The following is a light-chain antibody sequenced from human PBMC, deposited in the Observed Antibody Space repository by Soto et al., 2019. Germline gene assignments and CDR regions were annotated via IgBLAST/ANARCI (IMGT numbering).Light chain of an antibody. CDR3: QQYKSYVHS. V-gene: IGKV1-5*03. J-gene: IGKJ2*03. CDR2: KAC. Sequence: DIQMTQSPSILSASVGDTVNITCRASQSVSTRLAWNQQKPGQAPKVKIYKACTLQIGVPSRYSASGSGTEFTLTISSLQPDDVATQYGQQYKSYVHSCGRGPKLES. CDR1: QSVSTR.